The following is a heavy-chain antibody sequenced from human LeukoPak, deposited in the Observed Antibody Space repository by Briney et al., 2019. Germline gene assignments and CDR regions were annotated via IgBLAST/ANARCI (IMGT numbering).Heavy chain of an antibody. CDR3: AKGGKWDVTPFDY. D-gene: IGHD1-26*01. V-gene: IGHV3-30-3*01. CDR2: ISYDGSNK. CDR1: GFTFSSYA. J-gene: IGHJ4*02. Sequence: AGGSLRLSCAASGFTFSSYAMHWVRQAPGKGLEWVAVISYDGSNKYYADSAKGRFTISRDNSKNTLYLQVNSLRAEDTAVYYCAKGGKWDVTPFDYWGQGTLVTVSS.